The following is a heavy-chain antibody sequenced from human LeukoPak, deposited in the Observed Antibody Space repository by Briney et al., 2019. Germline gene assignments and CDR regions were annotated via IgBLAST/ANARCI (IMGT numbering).Heavy chain of an antibody. CDR3: ARVHYDPNWFDP. V-gene: IGHV4-59*12. J-gene: IGHJ5*02. CDR2: IYYSGST. CDR1: GGSISSYY. Sequence: PSETLSLTCTVSGGSISSYYWSWIRQPPGKGLEWIGYIYYSGSTNYNPSLKSRVTISVDTSKNQFSLKLSSVTAADTAVYYCARVHYDPNWFDPWGQGTLVTVSS. D-gene: IGHD4-17*01.